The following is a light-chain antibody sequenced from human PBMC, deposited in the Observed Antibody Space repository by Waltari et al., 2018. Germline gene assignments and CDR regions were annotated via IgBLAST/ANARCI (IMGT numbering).Light chain of an antibody. J-gene: IGKJ2*01. CDR1: QNIDIS. Sequence: EVVLTQSPNFQSVTPREKVTITCRASQNIDISLHWYQQKPGQSPKLLIKYASQSSSGVPSRFSGSGAGTEFTLTITGLETEDAAAYYCHQSRSLPHTFGQATKLEIK. CDR3: HQSRSLPHT. CDR2: YAS. V-gene: IGKV6D-21*02.